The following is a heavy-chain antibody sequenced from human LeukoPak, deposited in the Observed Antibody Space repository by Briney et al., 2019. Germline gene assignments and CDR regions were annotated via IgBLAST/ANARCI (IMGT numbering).Heavy chain of an antibody. CDR1: GFIFSDYY. CDR2: IKSKTDGGTT. V-gene: IGHV3-15*01. Sequence: PGGSLRLSCVGSGFIFSDYYMDWVRQAPGKGLEWVGRIKSKTDGGTTDYAAPVKGRFTISRDDSKNTLYLQMNSLKTEDTAVYYCVPHDYESVDYWGQGTLVTVSS. D-gene: IGHD3-22*01. CDR3: VPHDYESVDY. J-gene: IGHJ4*02.